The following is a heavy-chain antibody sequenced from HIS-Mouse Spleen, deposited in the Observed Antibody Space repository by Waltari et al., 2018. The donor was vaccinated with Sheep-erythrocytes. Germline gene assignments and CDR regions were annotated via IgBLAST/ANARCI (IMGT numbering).Heavy chain of an antibody. J-gene: IGHJ4*02. CDR1: GGTFSSYD. D-gene: IGHD1-26*01. CDR3: AQTGATTPHFDY. Sequence: QVQLVQSGAEVKTPGSAVKVSCKASGGTFSSYDISWVRQAPGQGLEWMGRIIPILGIANYAQKFQGRVTITADKSTSTAYMELSSLRSEDTAVYYCAQTGATTPHFDYWGQGTLVTVSS. V-gene: IGHV1-69*04. CDR2: IIPILGIA.